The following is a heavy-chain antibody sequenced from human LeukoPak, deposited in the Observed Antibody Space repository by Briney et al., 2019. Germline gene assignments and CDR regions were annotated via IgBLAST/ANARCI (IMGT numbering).Heavy chain of an antibody. J-gene: IGHJ4*02. Sequence: GASVKVSCKASGYTFTSYYMHWVRQAPGQGLEWMGIINPSGGSTSYAQKFQGRVTMTRGTSTSTVYMEVSSLTSEDTAVYYCATDTVGATGIFDYWGQGTLVTVSS. CDR3: ATDTVGATGIFDY. CDR1: GYTFTSYY. V-gene: IGHV1-46*01. D-gene: IGHD1-26*01. CDR2: INPSGGST.